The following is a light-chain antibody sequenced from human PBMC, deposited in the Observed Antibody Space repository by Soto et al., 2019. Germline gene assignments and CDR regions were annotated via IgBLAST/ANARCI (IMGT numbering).Light chain of an antibody. CDR3: MQATQFPNT. CDR1: QSLLDSDGDTY. J-gene: IGKJ2*01. V-gene: IGKV2-24*01. CDR2: KTS. Sequence: DIVMTQTPLSSPVTLGQPASISCRSSQSLLDSDGDTYLSWLQQRPGQPPRLLIYKTSSRFSVVTDRFSGSGAGTDFTLKISRVEVEDVGVYYCMQATQFPNTFGQGTKLEI.